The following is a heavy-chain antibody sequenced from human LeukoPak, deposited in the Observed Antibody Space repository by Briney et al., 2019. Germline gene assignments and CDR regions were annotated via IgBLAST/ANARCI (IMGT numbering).Heavy chain of an antibody. J-gene: IGHJ4*02. CDR2: IRYDGSNK. CDR3: AKGTEAAAGVAFWDY. Sequence: GGSLRLSCAASGFTFSSYGVHWVRQAPGKGLEWVAFIRYDGSNKYYADSVKGRFTISRDNSKNTLYLQMNSLRAEDTAVYYCAKGTEAAAGVAFWDYWGQGTLVTVSS. CDR1: GFTFSSYG. D-gene: IGHD6-13*01. V-gene: IGHV3-30*02.